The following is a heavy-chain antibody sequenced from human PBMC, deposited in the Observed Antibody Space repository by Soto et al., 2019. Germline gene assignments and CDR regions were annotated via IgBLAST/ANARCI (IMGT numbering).Heavy chain of an antibody. Sequence: QVHLVQSGVXVKTPGASVKVSXQASGYTFFTYDISWVRQAPGQGLERMGWISTYSGDTKYAQKFQGRVTMTTDTSTTTAYLELRSLRSDDTAVYYCARHHGPTTSENWFDPWGQGTLVTVSS. CDR3: ARHHGPTTSENWFDP. V-gene: IGHV1-18*01. CDR1: GYTFFTYD. J-gene: IGHJ5*02. D-gene: IGHD5-12*01. CDR2: ISTYSGDT.